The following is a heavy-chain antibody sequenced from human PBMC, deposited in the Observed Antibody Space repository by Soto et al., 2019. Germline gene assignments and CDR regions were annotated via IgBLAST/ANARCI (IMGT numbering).Heavy chain of an antibody. CDR1: GFTFSSYA. V-gene: IGHV3-23*01. Sequence: EVQLLESGGGLVQPGGSLRLSCAASGFTFSSYAMSWIRQAPGKGLEWVSAISGSGGSTYYADSVKGRFTISRDNSKNTLYLQMNSLRAEDTAVYYCAKGLWFGEFYGMDVWGQGTTVTVSS. J-gene: IGHJ6*02. CDR2: ISGSGGST. CDR3: AKGLWFGEFYGMDV. D-gene: IGHD3-10*01.